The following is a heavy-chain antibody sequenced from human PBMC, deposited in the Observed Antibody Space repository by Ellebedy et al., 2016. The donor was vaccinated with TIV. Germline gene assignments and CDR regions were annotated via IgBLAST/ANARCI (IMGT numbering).Heavy chain of an antibody. CDR3: ARHKWLVQDFEH. V-gene: IGHV4-39*01. CDR2: LYYSGST. J-gene: IGHJ4*02. CDR1: GDSISSSIYY. Sequence: MPSETLSLTCTVSGDSISSSIYYWGWIRPPPGKGLEWIGSLYYSGSTYSNPSLQRRVTISVDTSKNQFSLNLRSLTSADTAVYYCARHKWLVQDFEHWGQGTLGTVSS. D-gene: IGHD6-19*01.